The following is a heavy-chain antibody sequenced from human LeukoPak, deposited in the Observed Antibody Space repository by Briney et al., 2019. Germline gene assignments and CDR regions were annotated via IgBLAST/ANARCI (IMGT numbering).Heavy chain of an antibody. J-gene: IGHJ4*02. CDR1: GYTFTSYD. V-gene: IGHV1-8*02. CDR2: MNPNSGNT. CDR3: ARAVSCSSTSCYYFDY. D-gene: IGHD2-2*01. Sequence: ASVKVSCKASGYTFTSYDINWVRQATGQGLEWMGWMNPNSGNTGYAQKFQGRVTITRNTSISTVYMEVSSLRSEDTAVSYCARAVSCSSTSCYYFDYWGQGTLVTVSS.